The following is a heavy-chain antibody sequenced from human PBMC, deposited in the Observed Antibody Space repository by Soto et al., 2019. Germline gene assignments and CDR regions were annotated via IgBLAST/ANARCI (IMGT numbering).Heavy chain of an antibody. CDR3: ARGYYDNSVNYRKTIFDY. CDR1: GGSISTYY. Sequence: LETLSVTCTVSGGSISTYYWNWIRQPPGKGLEWIGYIYYSGTTNYSPSLKSRLTISVDTSKNQFSLKLDSVTAADTAVYYCARGYYDNSVNYRKTIFDYWGQGALVTVSS. D-gene: IGHD3-22*01. J-gene: IGHJ4*02. V-gene: IGHV4-59*01. CDR2: IYYSGTT.